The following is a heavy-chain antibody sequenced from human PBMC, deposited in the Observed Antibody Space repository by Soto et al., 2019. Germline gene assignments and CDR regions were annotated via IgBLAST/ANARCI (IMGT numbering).Heavy chain of an antibody. D-gene: IGHD3-10*01. CDR3: AKVNGSGISLPAY. CDR2: ISGSGGSA. V-gene: IGHV3-23*01. CDR1: GFTFSSYA. Sequence: GGSLRLSCAASGFTFSSYAMSWVRQAPGKGLEWVSAISGSGGSAYYADSVKGRFTISRDNSKNTLYLQMNSLRAEDTAVYYCAKVNGSGISLPAYWGQGTLVTVSS. J-gene: IGHJ4*02.